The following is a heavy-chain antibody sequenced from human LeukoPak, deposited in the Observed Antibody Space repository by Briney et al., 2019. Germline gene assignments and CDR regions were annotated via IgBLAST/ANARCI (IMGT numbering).Heavy chain of an antibody. Sequence: GGSLRLSCTASGFTFNDYWMTWVRQTPGKGLEWLANINEDGSAKNYVDSVKGRFTISRDNAVNPLYLQMNSLRAEDTAMYYCARHTVTTFSDWFDPWGQGTLVTVSS. CDR2: INEDGSAK. J-gene: IGHJ5*02. CDR3: ARHTVTTFSDWFDP. CDR1: GFTFNDYW. V-gene: IGHV3-7*01. D-gene: IGHD4-17*01.